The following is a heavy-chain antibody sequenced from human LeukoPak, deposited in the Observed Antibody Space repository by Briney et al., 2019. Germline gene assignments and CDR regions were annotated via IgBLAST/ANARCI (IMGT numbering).Heavy chain of an antibody. J-gene: IGHJ4*02. Sequence: SETLSLTGTVSGGSISSSSYYWGWIRQPPGKGLEWIGSTYYSGSTYYNPSLKSRVTISVDTSKNQFSLKLSSVTAADTAVYYCARRDYYGSGRDYWGQGTLVTVSS. CDR1: GGSISSSSYY. CDR2: TYYSGST. V-gene: IGHV4-39*01. D-gene: IGHD3-10*01. CDR3: ARRDYYGSGRDY.